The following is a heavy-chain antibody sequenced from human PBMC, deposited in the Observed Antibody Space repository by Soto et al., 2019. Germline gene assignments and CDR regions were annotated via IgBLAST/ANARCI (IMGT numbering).Heavy chain of an antibody. CDR1: GGSFSGYY. CDR2: INHSGST. CDR3: ATRTYCSSTSCYKDNWFDP. J-gene: IGHJ5*02. D-gene: IGHD2-2*02. V-gene: IGHV4-34*01. Sequence: PSETLSLTCAVYGGSFSGYYWSWIRQPPGKGLEWIGEINHSGSTNYNPSLKSRVTISVDTSKNQFSLKLSSVTAADTAVYYCATRTYCSSTSCYKDNWFDPWSQGTLVTVSS.